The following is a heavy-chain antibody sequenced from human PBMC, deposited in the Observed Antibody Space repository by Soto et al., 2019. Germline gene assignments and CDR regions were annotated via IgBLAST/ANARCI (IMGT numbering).Heavy chain of an antibody. D-gene: IGHD3-3*01. CDR2: IYYSGST. CDR3: AREGGDFWSGYPLGYMDV. J-gene: IGHJ6*03. V-gene: IGHV4-31*03. Sequence: PSETLSLTCTVSGGSISSGGYYWSWIRQHPGKGLEWIGYIYYSGSTYYNPSLKSRVTISVDTSKNQFSLKLSSVTAADTAAYYCAREGGDFWSGYPLGYMDVWGKGTTVTVSS. CDR1: GGSISSGGYY.